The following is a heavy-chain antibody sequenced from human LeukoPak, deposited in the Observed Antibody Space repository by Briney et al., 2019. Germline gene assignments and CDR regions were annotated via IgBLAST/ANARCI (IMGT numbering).Heavy chain of an antibody. J-gene: IGHJ4*02. CDR2: IYSGGST. D-gene: IGHD3-22*01. V-gene: IGHV3-53*01. CDR1: GFSVNSNY. Sequence: GGSLRLSCAASGFSVNSNYMSWVRQAPGKGLEWVSVIYSGGSTYYADSVKDRFTISRDNSKNTLYLQMNSLRAEDTAVYYCARTPPYDSSGYYSSGYFDYWGQGTLVTVSS. CDR3: ARTPPYDSSGYYSSGYFDY.